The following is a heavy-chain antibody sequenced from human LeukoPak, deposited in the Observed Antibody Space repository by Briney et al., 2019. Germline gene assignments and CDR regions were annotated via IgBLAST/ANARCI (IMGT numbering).Heavy chain of an antibody. J-gene: IGHJ6*03. Sequence: ASVKVSCKASGYTFTSYGISWVRQAPGQGLEWMGWISAYNGNTNYAQKLQGRVTMTTDTSTSTAYMELRSLRSDDTAVYYCARGPVYCSSTSCYTCYYYYYYMDVWGKGTTVTVSS. CDR1: GYTFTSYG. V-gene: IGHV1-18*01. D-gene: IGHD2-2*02. CDR3: ARGPVYCSSTSCYTCYYYYYYMDV. CDR2: ISAYNGNT.